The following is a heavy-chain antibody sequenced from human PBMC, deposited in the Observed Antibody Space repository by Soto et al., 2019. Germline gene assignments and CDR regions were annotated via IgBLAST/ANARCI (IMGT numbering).Heavy chain of an antibody. Sequence: QVPLVQSGGEVKKPGASVKVSCKASGYTFNRHDISWVRQAPGQGPEWMGWIIVHNGDTNYAQKLQGRVTVTTDTSTSTAYMELRRLTSEDAGVYYFVRMLRVSNTDYYADKDVWGKGT. J-gene: IGHJ6*03. CDR1: GYTFNRHD. CDR3: VRMLRVSNTDYYADKDV. CDR2: IIVHNGDT. V-gene: IGHV1-18*01. D-gene: IGHD3-10*01.